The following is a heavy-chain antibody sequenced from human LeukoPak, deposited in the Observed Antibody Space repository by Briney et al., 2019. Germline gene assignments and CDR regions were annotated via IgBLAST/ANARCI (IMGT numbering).Heavy chain of an antibody. V-gene: IGHV1-2*02. CDR2: INPNSGGT. D-gene: IGHD3-10*01. CDR1: GYTFTGYY. Sequence: ASVKVSCKASGYTFTGYYMHWVRQAPGQGLEWMGWINPNSGGTNYAQKFQGRVTMTRDTSISTAYMELSRLRSDDTAVYYCARARNYYGSGRPDFDYWGQGTLVTVSS. J-gene: IGHJ4*02. CDR3: ARARNYYGSGRPDFDY.